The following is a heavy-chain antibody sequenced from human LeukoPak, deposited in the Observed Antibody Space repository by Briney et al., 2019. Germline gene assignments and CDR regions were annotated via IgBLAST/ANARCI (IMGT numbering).Heavy chain of an antibody. CDR3: ARDRIQLWLLEAEFDY. Sequence: GASVKVSCKASGYTFTGYYMHWVRQAPGQGLEWMGWINPNSGGTNYAQKFQGRVTMTRDTSISTAYMELSRLRSDDTAVYYCARDRIQLWLLEAEFDYWGQGTLVTVSS. V-gene: IGHV1-2*02. CDR1: GYTFTGYY. D-gene: IGHD5-18*01. J-gene: IGHJ4*02. CDR2: INPNSGGT.